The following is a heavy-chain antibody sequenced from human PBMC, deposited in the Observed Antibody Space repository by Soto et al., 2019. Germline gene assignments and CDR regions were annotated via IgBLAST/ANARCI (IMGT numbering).Heavy chain of an antibody. J-gene: IGHJ1*01. CDR2: ISAHNGNT. V-gene: IGHV1-18*01. Sequence: QVHLVQSGAEVKKPGASVKVSCKASGYTFTSYGITWVRQAPGQGLEWMGWISAHNGNTDYAQKLQGRVIVTRDTSTSTAYXEXXXXXXXXXXXXXXXXXXXXXXXGQXALVTVSS. CDR3: XXXXXXXX. CDR1: GYTFTSYG.